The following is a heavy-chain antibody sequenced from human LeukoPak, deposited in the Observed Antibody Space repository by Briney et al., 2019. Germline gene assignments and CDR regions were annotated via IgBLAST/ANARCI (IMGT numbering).Heavy chain of an antibody. Sequence: ASVKVSCKASGYTFTGYYMHWVRQAPGQGLEWMGWISPNSGGTNYAQKFQGRVTMTRDTSISTAYMELSRLRSDDTAVYYCARRYYDFWSGFIDWFDPWGQGTLVTVSS. CDR3: ARRYYDFWSGFIDWFDP. J-gene: IGHJ5*02. CDR1: GYTFTGYY. D-gene: IGHD3-3*01. V-gene: IGHV1-2*02. CDR2: ISPNSGGT.